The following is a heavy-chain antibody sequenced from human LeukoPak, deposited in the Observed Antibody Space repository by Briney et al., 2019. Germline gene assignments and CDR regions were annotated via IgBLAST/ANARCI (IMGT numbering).Heavy chain of an antibody. V-gene: IGHV4-39*01. D-gene: IGHD3-10*01. Sequence: SETLSLTCTVSGGSISSSSYYWGWIRQPPGKGLEWIGSIYYSGSTYYNPSLKSRVTISVDTSKNQFSLKLSSVTAADTAVYYCTRHVRRGGGDYWGQGTLVTVSS. J-gene: IGHJ4*02. CDR2: IYYSGST. CDR3: TRHVRRGGGDY. CDR1: GGSISSSSYY.